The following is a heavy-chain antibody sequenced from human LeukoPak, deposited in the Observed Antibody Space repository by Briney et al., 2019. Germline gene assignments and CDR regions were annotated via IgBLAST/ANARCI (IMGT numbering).Heavy chain of an antibody. CDR2: IYPGDSDT. V-gene: IGHV5-51*01. D-gene: IGHD3-9*01. CDR1: GYSFTSYW. J-gene: IGHJ3*02. CDR3: ARRPPVLRYFDWLARDDAFDI. Sequence: GESLKISCKGSGYSFTSYWIGWVRQMPGKGLEWMGIIYPGDSDTRYSPSFQGQVTISADKSISTAYLQWSSLKASDTAMYYCARRPPVLRYFDWLARDDAFDIWGQGTMVTVSS.